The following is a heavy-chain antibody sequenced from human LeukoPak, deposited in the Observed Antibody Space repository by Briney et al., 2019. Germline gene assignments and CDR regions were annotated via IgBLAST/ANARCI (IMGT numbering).Heavy chain of an antibody. Sequence: GGSLRLSCVASRFTFSSYWMSWVRQAPRKGLEWVSAISGSGGSTYYADSVKGRFTISRDNSKNTLYLQMNSLRAEDTAVYYCAKEAIAVAGTFFDYWGQGTLVTVSS. J-gene: IGHJ4*02. CDR3: AKEAIAVAGTFFDY. V-gene: IGHV3-23*01. CDR2: ISGSGGST. D-gene: IGHD6-19*01. CDR1: RFTFSSYW.